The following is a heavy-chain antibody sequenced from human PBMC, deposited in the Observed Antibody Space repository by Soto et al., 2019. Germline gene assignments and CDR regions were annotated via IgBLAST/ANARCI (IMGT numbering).Heavy chain of an antibody. V-gene: IGHV3-15*07. CDR1: GFTFSNAW. Sequence: GGFLRLSCAASGFTFSNAWMNWVRQAPGKGLEWVGRIKSKTDGGTTDYAAPVKGRFTISRDDSKNTLYLQMNSLKTEDTAVYYCTTNYYDSSEIRDDAFDIWGQGTMVTVSS. CDR3: TTNYYDSSEIRDDAFDI. J-gene: IGHJ3*02. CDR2: IKSKTDGGTT. D-gene: IGHD3-22*01.